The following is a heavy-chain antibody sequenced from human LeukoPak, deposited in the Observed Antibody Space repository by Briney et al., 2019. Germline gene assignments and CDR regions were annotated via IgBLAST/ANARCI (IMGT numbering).Heavy chain of an antibody. CDR3: ARVRYSGAFDI. Sequence: KPSETLSLTCTVSGGSISSYYWSWIRQPPGKGLEWIGEINHSGSTNYNPSLKSRVTISVDTSKNQFSLKLSSVTAADTAVYYCARVRYSGAFDIWGQGTMVTVSS. J-gene: IGHJ3*02. CDR1: GGSISSYY. V-gene: IGHV4-34*01. CDR2: INHSGST. D-gene: IGHD1-26*01.